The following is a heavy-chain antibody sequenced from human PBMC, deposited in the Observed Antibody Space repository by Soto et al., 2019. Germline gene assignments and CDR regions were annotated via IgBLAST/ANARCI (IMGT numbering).Heavy chain of an antibody. CDR2: ISAYNGNT. D-gene: IGHD3-9*01. CDR1: GYTFTSYG. V-gene: IGHV1-18*01. Sequence: ASVKVSCKASGYTFTSYGISWVRQAPRQGLEWMGWISAYNGNTNYAQKLQGRVTMTTDTSTSTAYMELRSLRSDDTAVYYCARSYDILTGYNRNDYWGQGTLVTVSS. CDR3: ARSYDILTGYNRNDY. J-gene: IGHJ4*02.